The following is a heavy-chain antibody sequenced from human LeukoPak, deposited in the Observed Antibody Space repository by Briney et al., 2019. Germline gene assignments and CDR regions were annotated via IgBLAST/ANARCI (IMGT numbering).Heavy chain of an antibody. J-gene: IGHJ4*02. CDR1: GFTFSTYW. CDR2: IKEDGSEK. V-gene: IGHV3-7*01. CDR3: ARDSSGYQ. Sequence: GGSLRLACAASGFTFSTYWMSWVRQAPGKGLEWVANIKEDGSEKYYGDSVKGRFTISRDKAKNSLYLQMNSLRAEDTAVYYCARDSSGYQWGQGTLVTVSS. D-gene: IGHD3-22*01.